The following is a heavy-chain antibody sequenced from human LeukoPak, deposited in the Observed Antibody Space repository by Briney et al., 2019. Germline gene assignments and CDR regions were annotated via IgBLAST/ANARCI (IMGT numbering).Heavy chain of an antibody. V-gene: IGHV3-23*01. D-gene: IGHD3-22*01. CDR2: ISGSGGST. CDR3: AKIPSIVVVITTVDY. J-gene: IGHJ4*02. CDR1: GFTFSSYA. Sequence: GGFLRLSCAASGFTFSSYAMSWVRQAPGKGLEWVSAISGSGGSTYYADSVKGRFTISRDNSKNTLYLQMNSLRAEDTAVYYCAKIPSIVVVITTVDYWGQGTLVTVSS.